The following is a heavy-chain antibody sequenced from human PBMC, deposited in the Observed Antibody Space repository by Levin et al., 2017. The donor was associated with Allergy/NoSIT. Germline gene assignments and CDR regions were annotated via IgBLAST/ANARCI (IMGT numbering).Heavy chain of an antibody. J-gene: IGHJ2*01. Sequence: GGSLRLSCAASGFTFSSYAMHWVRQAPGKGLEWVAVISYDGSNKYYADSVKGRFTISRDNSKNTLYLQMNSLRAEDTAVYYCARDRKWGQYSSSWHVSWYFDLWGRGTLVTVSS. CDR1: GFTFSSYA. V-gene: IGHV3-30*04. CDR3: ARDRKWGQYSSSWHVSWYFDL. CDR2: ISYDGSNK. D-gene: IGHD6-13*01.